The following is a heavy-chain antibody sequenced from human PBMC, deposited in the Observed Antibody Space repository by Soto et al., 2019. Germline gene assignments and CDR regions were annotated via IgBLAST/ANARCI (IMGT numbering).Heavy chain of an antibody. Sequence: SVKVSCKASGGTFSTYAIDWVRQAPGQGLEWMGGIIPLFGTAKYAQNFRGRITITADESTNTAYMELRSLRSQDTAVYYCARGVHYDSSGYYYFYWGQGTLVTVSS. CDR3: ARGVHYDSSGYYYFY. J-gene: IGHJ4*02. V-gene: IGHV1-69*13. CDR1: GGTFSTYA. CDR2: IIPLFGTA. D-gene: IGHD3-22*01.